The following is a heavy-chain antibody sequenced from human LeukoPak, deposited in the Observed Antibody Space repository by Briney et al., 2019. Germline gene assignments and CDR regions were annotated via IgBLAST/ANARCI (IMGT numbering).Heavy chain of an antibody. CDR2: IYYSGST. CDR3: ARLGTAMVTGDY. J-gene: IGHJ4*02. D-gene: IGHD5-18*01. Sequence: SETLSLTCTVSGGSISSSSYYWGWIRQPPGKGLEWIGSIYYSGSTYYNPSLKSRVTISVDTSKNQFSLKLSSVTAADTAVYYCARLGTAMVTGDYWGQGTLVTVSS. V-gene: IGHV4-39*07. CDR1: GGSISSSSYY.